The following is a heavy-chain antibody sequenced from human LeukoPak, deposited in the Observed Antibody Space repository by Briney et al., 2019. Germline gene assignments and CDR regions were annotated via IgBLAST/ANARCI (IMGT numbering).Heavy chain of an antibody. D-gene: IGHD3/OR15-3a*01. CDR2: ISGSGGST. V-gene: IGHV3-23*01. Sequence: GVSLRLSCAASGFTFSSYAMSWVRQAPGKGLEWVSAISGSGGSTYYEDSVKGRFTISRDNSKNTLYLQMNSLRAEDTAVYYCAKDGHYYYYYMDVWGKGTTVTVSS. CDR3: AKDGHYYYYYMDV. J-gene: IGHJ6*03. CDR1: GFTFSSYA.